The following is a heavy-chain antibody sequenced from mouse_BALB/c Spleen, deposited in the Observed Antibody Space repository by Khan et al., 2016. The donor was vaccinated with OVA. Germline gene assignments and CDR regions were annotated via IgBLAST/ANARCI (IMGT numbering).Heavy chain of an antibody. CDR2: INSNGGST. D-gene: IGHD3-3*01. CDR3: ARRARTIN. Sequence: EVELVESGGGLVQPGGSLKLSCAASGFTFSSYGMSWVRQTPDKRLELVATINSNGGSTYYPDSVKGRFTISRDNAKNTLYLQMSSLKSEDTAMXYCARRARTINWGQGTTLTVSS. V-gene: IGHV5-6-3*01. J-gene: IGHJ2*01. CDR1: GFTFSSYG.